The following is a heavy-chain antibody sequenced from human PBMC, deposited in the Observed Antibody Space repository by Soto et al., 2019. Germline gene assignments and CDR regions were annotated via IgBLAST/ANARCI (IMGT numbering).Heavy chain of an antibody. J-gene: IGHJ4*02. CDR1: GGSISSGDYY. V-gene: IGHV4-30-4*01. CDR3: ARGNLNYYDSSGIIDY. CDR2: IYYSGST. Sequence: SETLSLTCTVSGGSISSGDYYWSWIRQPPGKGLEWIGYIYYSGSTYYNPSLKSRVTISVDTSKNQFSLKLSSVTAADTAVYYWARGNLNYYDSSGIIDYWGQGTLVTVSS. D-gene: IGHD3-22*01.